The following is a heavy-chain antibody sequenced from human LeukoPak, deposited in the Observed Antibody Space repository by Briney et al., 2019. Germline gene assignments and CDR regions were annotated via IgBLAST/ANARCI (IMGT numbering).Heavy chain of an antibody. J-gene: IGHJ4*02. Sequence: ASVKVSCKASGYTFTGYYMHWVRQAPGQGLEWMGWINPNSGGTNYAQKFQGRVTMTRDTSISTAYMELSRLRSDDTAVYYCARVTGYMIEDYFDCWGQGTLVTVSS. CDR3: ARVTGYMIEDYFDC. V-gene: IGHV1-2*02. CDR1: GYTFTGYY. CDR2: INPNSGGT. D-gene: IGHD3-22*01.